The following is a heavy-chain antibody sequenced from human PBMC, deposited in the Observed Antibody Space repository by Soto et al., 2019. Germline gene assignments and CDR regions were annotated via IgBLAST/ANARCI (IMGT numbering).Heavy chain of an antibody. J-gene: IGHJ4*02. CDR2: IIPMFGTA. CDR3: ASGIQLLIRRINHGYSG. D-gene: IGHD5-18*01. CDR1: GGTFSTYA. Sequence: QVQLVQSGAEVKKPESSVKVSCKAPGGTFSTYAISWVRQAPGQGLEWMGGIIPMFGTANYAQRFQDRVTITADESTNTAYMELSSLRSEDTAVYFCASGIQLLIRRINHGYSGWGQGNLVTVSS. V-gene: IGHV1-69*12.